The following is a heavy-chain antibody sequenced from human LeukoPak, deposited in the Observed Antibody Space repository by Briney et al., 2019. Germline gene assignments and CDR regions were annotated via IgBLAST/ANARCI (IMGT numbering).Heavy chain of an antibody. CDR3: ARDFLSVLEAFDI. D-gene: IGHD3-3*02. CDR1: GGSITNYY. V-gene: IGHV4-59*12. J-gene: IGHJ3*02. Sequence: SETLSLTCTVSGGSITNYYWGWIRQPPGKGLEWIGYIYYSGSTNYNPSLKSRVTISVDTSKNQFSLKLSSVTAADTAVYYCARDFLSVLEAFDIWGQGTMVTVSS. CDR2: IYYSGST.